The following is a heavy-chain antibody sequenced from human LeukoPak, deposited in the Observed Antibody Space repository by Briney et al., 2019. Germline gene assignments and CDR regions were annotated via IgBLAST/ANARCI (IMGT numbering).Heavy chain of an antibody. CDR3: AKAEDYDILTGWADY. V-gene: IGHV3-23*01. CDR2: ISGSGGST. CDR1: GSTFSSYA. Sequence: HPGGSLRLSCAASGSTFSSYAMSWARQAPGKGLEWVSAISGSGGSTYYADSVKGRFTISRDNSKNTLYLQMNSLRAEDTAVYYCAKAEDYDILTGWADYWGQGTLVTVSS. D-gene: IGHD3-9*01. J-gene: IGHJ4*02.